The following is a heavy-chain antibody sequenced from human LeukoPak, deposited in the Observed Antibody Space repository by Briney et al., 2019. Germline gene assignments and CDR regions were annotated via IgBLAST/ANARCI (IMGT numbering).Heavy chain of an antibody. CDR1: GFTFNNYG. CDR2: IEYDGSNE. CDR3: TRPSGSVTILGVVDYFDD. Sequence: PGGSLRLSCVVSGFTFNNYGMHWVRQAPGKGLVWVASIEYDGSNENYAESVKGRFTISRDNSKNTLYMQMNSLRAEDTAVYYCTRPSGSVTILGVVDYFDDWGQGSLVTASS. J-gene: IGHJ4*02. D-gene: IGHD3-3*01. V-gene: IGHV3-30*04.